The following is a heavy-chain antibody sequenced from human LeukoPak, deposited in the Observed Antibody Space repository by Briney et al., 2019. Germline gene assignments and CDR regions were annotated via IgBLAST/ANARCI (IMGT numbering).Heavy chain of an antibody. D-gene: IGHD3-10*01. J-gene: IGHJ4*02. CDR2: ISTDGSTT. Sequence: GGSLRLSCAASGFTFSSYSMNWVRQAPGKGLVWVSRISTDGSTTTYADSVKGRFIISRDNAKNTLFLQMDSLTAEDTAVYYCARGTYYYGSTPDGYYDWGQGTLVTVSS. CDR3: ARGTYYYGSTPDGYYD. V-gene: IGHV3-74*01. CDR1: GFTFSSYS.